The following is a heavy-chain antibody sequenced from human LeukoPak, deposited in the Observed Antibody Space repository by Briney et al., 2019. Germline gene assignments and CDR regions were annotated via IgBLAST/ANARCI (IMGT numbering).Heavy chain of an antibody. D-gene: IGHD3-3*01. CDR2: ISSSSGYI. V-gene: IGHV3-21*01. J-gene: IGHJ4*02. CDR1: GFTFSSYS. CDR3: ARAAPSITIFGVVIDCFDY. Sequence: GGSLRLSCAASGFTFSSYSMNWVRQAPGKGLEWVSSISSSSGYIYYSDSVKGRFTISRDNAKNSLYLQMNSLRAEDTAVYYCARAAPSITIFGVVIDCFDYWGQGTLVTVSS.